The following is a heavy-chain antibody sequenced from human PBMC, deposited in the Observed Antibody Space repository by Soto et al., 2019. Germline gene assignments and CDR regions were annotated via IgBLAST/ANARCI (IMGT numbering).Heavy chain of an antibody. D-gene: IGHD3-3*01. J-gene: IGHJ5*02. CDR2: ISGSGGST. Sequence: GGSLRLSCAASGFTLSSYAMSWVRPAPGKGLEWVSAISGSGGSTYYADSVKGRFTISRDNSKNTLYLQMNSLRAEDTAVYYCAKALTIFGVGRDWFDPWGQGTLVTVSS. CDR1: GFTLSSYA. CDR3: AKALTIFGVGRDWFDP. V-gene: IGHV3-23*01.